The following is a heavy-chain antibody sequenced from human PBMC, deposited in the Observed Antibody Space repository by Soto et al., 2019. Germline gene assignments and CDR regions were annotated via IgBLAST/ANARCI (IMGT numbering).Heavy chain of an antibody. CDR1: GFTFSSYW. D-gene: IGHD1-26*01. CDR2: IKEDGSEK. V-gene: IGHV3-7*05. J-gene: IGHJ5*02. CDR3: ARDFGGP. Sequence: EVQLVESGGGLVQPGGSLRLSCTASGFTFSSYWMNWVRQAPGKGLAWVGNIKEDGSEKFYVESVKGRFTISRDNAKNSLYLDMNSLRVEDTAIYFCARDFGGPWGQGTLVTVSS.